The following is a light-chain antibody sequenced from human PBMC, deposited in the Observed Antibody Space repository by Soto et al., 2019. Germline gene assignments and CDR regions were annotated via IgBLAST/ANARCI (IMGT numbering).Light chain of an antibody. J-gene: IGKJ4*01. V-gene: IGKV3-15*01. CDR1: QSVSSN. Sequence: EIVMTQSPATLSVSPGERATLSCRASQSVSSNLAWYQQKPGQAPRLLIYGASTRATGIPARFSGSRSGPEFTLTINSLQSEDFAIYYCQPYNNWPLTFGGGTRWIS. CDR3: QPYNNWPLT. CDR2: GAS.